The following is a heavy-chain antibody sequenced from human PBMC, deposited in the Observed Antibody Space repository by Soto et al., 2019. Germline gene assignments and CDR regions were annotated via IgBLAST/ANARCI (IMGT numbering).Heavy chain of an antibody. Sequence: GASVKVSCKASGGTFSSYTISWVRQAPGQGLEWKGRIIPILGIANYAQKFQGRVTITADKSTSTAYMELSSLRSEDTAVYYCAQLPYSGIQPGYDAFDIWGQGTMVTVSS. V-gene: IGHV1-69*02. CDR3: AQLPYSGIQPGYDAFDI. CDR2: IIPILGIA. J-gene: IGHJ3*02. CDR1: GGTFSSYT. D-gene: IGHD1-26*01.